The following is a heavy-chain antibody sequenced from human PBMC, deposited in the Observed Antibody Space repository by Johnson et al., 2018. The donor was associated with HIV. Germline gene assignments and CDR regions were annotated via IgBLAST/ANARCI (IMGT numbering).Heavy chain of an antibody. D-gene: IGHD5-18*01. CDR2: INSDGSST. J-gene: IGHJ3*02. Sequence: VQLVESGGGLVQPGGSLRLYCAASRFTFSSNDMHWVRQATGKGLEWVSRINSDGSSTRYADSVKGRFTISRDNAKNTLYLQMNSLRAEDTAVYYCARERDTDMAGDAFDIWGQGTMVTVSS. CDR1: RFTFSSND. CDR3: ARERDTDMAGDAFDI. V-gene: IGHV3-74*01.